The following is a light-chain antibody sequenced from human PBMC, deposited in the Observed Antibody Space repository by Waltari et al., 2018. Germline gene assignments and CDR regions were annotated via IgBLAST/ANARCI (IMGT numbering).Light chain of an antibody. J-gene: IGKJ4*01. V-gene: IGKV4-1*01. CDR3: QQCYSTPLT. Sequence: DIVMTQSPDSLAVSLGERAIIKCNSSQSVLYSSNNKDCLAWYQQKRGQPPKLLIYWASTRQVGVPDRFSGSGSGTDFTLTINSLQAEDVAIYYCQQCYSTPLTFGGGTTVEI. CDR2: WAS. CDR1: QSVLYSSNNKDC.